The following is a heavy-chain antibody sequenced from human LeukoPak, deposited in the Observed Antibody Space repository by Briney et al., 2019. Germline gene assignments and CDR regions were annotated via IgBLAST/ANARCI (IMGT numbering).Heavy chain of an antibody. CDR3: ARGWAALTNDALDI. D-gene: IGHD1-14*01. CDR2: INHSGST. J-gene: IGHJ3*02. CDR1: GGSFSGYY. Sequence: PSETLSLTCAVYGGSFSGYYWSWIRQPPGKGLEWIGEINHSGSTNYNPSLKSRVTISVDTSKNQFSLKLSSVTAADTAVYYCARGWAALTNDALDIWGQGTMVTVSS. V-gene: IGHV4-34*01.